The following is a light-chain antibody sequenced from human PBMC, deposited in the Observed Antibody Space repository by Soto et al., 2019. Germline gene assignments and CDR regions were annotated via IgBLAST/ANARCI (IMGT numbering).Light chain of an antibody. J-gene: IGKJ5*01. V-gene: IGKV1-5*03. CDR2: KAS. CDR3: QQYNSYSIT. CDR1: QSISSW. Sequence: DIQMTQSPSTLSASVGNRVTITCRASQSISSWLAWYQQKPGKAPKLLIYKASSLESGVPSRFSGSGSGTEFTLTISSLQPDDFATYYCQQYNSYSITFGRGTRLENK.